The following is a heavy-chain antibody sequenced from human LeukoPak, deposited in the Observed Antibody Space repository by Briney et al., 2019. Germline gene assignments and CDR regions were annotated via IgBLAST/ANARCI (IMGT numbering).Heavy chain of an antibody. CDR3: ARARWYFDF. V-gene: IGHV3-7*01. Sequence: PGGSLRLSCAASGFTFGTYWMSWVRQAPGKGLEWVANIKTAGSEIYHVDSVRGRFTISRDNAEDSLYLQMNSLRVEDTAVYYCARARWYFDFWGRGTLVTVSS. CDR1: GFTFGTYW. CDR2: IKTAGSEI. J-gene: IGHJ2*01.